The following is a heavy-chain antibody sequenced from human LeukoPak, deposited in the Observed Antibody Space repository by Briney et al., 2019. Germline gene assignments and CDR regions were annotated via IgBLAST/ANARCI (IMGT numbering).Heavy chain of an antibody. CDR1: GFTFSSYW. D-gene: IGHD6-6*01. Sequence: PGGSLRLSCAASGFTFSSYWMSWVRQAPGKGLEWVANIKQDGSEKYYVDSVKGRFTISRDNAKNSLYLQMNSLRAEDTAVYYCARDPTPGLVSIGGFDYWGQGTLVTVSS. J-gene: IGHJ4*02. V-gene: IGHV3-7*01. CDR3: ARDPTPGLVSIGGFDY. CDR2: IKQDGSEK.